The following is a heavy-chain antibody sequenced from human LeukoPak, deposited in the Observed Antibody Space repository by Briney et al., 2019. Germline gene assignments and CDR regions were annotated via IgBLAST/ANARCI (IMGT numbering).Heavy chain of an antibody. Sequence: GASVKVSCKVSGYTLTELSMHWVRQAPGKGLEWMGGFDPEDGETIYAQKFQGRATMTEDTSTDTAYMELSSLRSEDTAVYYCATEGYNYYGSGSYYIFDYWGQGTLVTVSS. D-gene: IGHD3-10*01. CDR1: GYTLTELS. CDR2: FDPEDGET. V-gene: IGHV1-24*01. CDR3: ATEGYNYYGSGSYYIFDY. J-gene: IGHJ4*02.